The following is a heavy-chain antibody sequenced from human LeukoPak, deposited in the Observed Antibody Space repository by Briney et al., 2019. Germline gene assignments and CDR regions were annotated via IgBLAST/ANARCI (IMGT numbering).Heavy chain of an antibody. J-gene: IGHJ4*02. CDR1: GGSITTTDFD. Sequence: KPSETLSLTCAVSGGSITTTDFDWAWIRQPPGQGLEWIATISSSGKAYYYPSLMSRVTISVDTSKNQFSLDVTSVTAADTGLFYCARFKGGTGFDYWGRGILVIVS. CDR3: ARFKGGTGFDY. D-gene: IGHD1-26*01. V-gene: IGHV4-39*01. CDR2: ISSSGKA.